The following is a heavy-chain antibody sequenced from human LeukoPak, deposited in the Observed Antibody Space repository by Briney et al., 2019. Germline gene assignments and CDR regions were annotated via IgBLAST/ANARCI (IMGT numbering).Heavy chain of an antibody. V-gene: IGHV3-30*03. Sequence: GGSLRLFCAASGFTFSSYVMHWVRQAPGKGLEWVAVISYDGSNKYYADSVKGRFTISRDNSKNTLYLQMNSLRAEDTAVYYCARGSLWLQLDYWGQGTLVTVSS. CDR1: GFTFSSYV. CDR2: ISYDGSNK. J-gene: IGHJ4*02. CDR3: ARGSLWLQLDY. D-gene: IGHD5-24*01.